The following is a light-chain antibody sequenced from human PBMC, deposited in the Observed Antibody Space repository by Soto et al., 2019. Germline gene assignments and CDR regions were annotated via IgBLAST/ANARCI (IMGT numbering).Light chain of an antibody. CDR3: QQYNFWPPLT. V-gene: IGKV3-15*01. J-gene: IGKJ4*01. CDR1: QSVNSN. CDR2: DAS. Sequence: EIVMTQSPATLSVSPGERATLSCRASQSVNSNLAWYRQKPGQAPRLLISDASTRATGVPARFSGSGSGTEFTPNISSLQSEDSGIYYCQQYNFWPPLTFGGGTKVEIK.